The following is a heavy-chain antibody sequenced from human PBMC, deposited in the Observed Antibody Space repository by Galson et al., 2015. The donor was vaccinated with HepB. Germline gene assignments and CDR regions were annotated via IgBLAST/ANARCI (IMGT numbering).Heavy chain of an antibody. CDR3: AKGAEYYYGSGSLVD. D-gene: IGHD3-10*01. CDR1: GFPFSSYA. CDR2: ISGSGDIT. Sequence: SLRLSCAASGFPFSSYAMSWVRQAPGKGLEWVSVISGSGDITYYADSVKGRFTISRDNSKNTLYLQMNSLRAEDTAVYYCAKGAEYYYGSGSLVDWGQGTLVTVSS. V-gene: IGHV3-23*01. J-gene: IGHJ4*02.